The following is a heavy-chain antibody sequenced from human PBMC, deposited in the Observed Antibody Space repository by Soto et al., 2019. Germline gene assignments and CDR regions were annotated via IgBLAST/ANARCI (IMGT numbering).Heavy chain of an antibody. D-gene: IGHD3-10*01. CDR3: ARSRSINYYSYMDV. V-gene: IGHV4-31*03. CDR1: GGSISSGGYY. Sequence: QVQLQESGPGLVKPSQTLSLTCTVSGGSISSGGYYWSWIRQHPGKGLEWIGYIYYSGSTYYNPSLKSRVTISVDTSKNQFSLKLSSVTAADTAVYYCARSRSINYYSYMDVWGKGTTVTVSS. CDR2: IYYSGST. J-gene: IGHJ6*03.